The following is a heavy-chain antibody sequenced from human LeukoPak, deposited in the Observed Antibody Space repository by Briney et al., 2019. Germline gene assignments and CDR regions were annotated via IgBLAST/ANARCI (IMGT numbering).Heavy chain of an antibody. CDR3: ATSNRDYYGSGSPTPG. V-gene: IGHV3-23*01. CDR2: ISNSGGST. CDR1: GFTFSTYA. J-gene: IGHJ4*02. D-gene: IGHD3-10*01. Sequence: PGGSLRLSCAASGFTFSTYAMSWVRQAPGKGLEWVSVISNSGGSTDYADSVEGRFTISRDNANNSLYLQMDSLRAEDTAVYYCATSNRDYYGSGSPTPGWGQGTLVTVSS.